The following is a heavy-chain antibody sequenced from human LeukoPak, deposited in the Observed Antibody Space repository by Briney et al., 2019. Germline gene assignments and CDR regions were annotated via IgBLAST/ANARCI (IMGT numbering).Heavy chain of an antibody. CDR2: IYYSGIT. Sequence: SETLSLTCTVSGGSISSYYWSWIRQPPGKGLEWIGYIYYSGITNYNPSLKSRVTISVDTSKNQFSLKLSSVTAADTAVYYCARITGYCSSTSCDRAWFDPWGQGTLVTVSS. J-gene: IGHJ5*02. CDR3: ARITGYCSSTSCDRAWFDP. D-gene: IGHD2-2*01. CDR1: GGSISSYY. V-gene: IGHV4-59*01.